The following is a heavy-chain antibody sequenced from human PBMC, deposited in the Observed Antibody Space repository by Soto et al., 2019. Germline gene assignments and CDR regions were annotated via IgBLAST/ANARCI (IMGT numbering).Heavy chain of an antibody. D-gene: IGHD6-6*01. CDR3: AREGSSSSSAVYYYYGMDV. V-gene: IGHV4-59*01. CDR1: GGSISSYY. J-gene: IGHJ6*02. CDR2: IYYSGST. Sequence: KASETLSLTCTVSGGSISSYYWSWIRQPPGKGLEWIGYIYYSGSTNYNPSLKSRVTISVDTSKNQFSLKLSSVTAADTAVYYCAREGSSSSSAVYYYYGMDVWGQGTTVTVSS.